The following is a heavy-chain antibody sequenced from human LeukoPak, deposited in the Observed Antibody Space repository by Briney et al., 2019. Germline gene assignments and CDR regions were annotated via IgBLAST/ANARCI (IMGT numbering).Heavy chain of an antibody. CDR1: GFTFSSYW. Sequence: GGSLRLSCAASGFTFSSYWMSWVRQAPGKGLEWVANIKQDGSEKYYVDSVKGRLTICRDNAENSLFLQMNSLRAEDTAVYYCASFGGYCSSTSCYNYFGPWGQGTLVTVSS. CDR3: ASFGGYCSSTSCYNYFGP. V-gene: IGHV3-7*01. CDR2: IKQDGSEK. J-gene: IGHJ5*01. D-gene: IGHD2-2*01.